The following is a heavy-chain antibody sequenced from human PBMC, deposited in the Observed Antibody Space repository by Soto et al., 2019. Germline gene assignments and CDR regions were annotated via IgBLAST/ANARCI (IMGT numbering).Heavy chain of an antibody. CDR2: SSGTDGSP. J-gene: IGHJ3*01. CDR1: GVSVNNYA. V-gene: IGHV3-23*01. CDR3: VKDPSANGLGIGAYEV. Sequence: PGCSTGLSCASCGVSVNNYAVAWSLQTPGKKLERVSVSSGTDGSPHYADSVKGRLTISRDNSNNTLYLQLNSLRAEDTAVFYCVKDPSANGLGIGAYEVLGQGIMVTVSS. D-gene: IGHD3-10*01.